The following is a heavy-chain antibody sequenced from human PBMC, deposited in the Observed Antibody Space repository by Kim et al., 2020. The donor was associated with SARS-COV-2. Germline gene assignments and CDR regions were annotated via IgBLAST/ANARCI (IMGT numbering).Heavy chain of an antibody. V-gene: IGHV1-2*02. CDR3: AKDGKGSSGGYYLDY. D-gene: IGHD6-19*01. J-gene: IGHJ4*02. Sequence: AQKFQGRVTMTKDTSTSTTYMELSRLRSVDTAVYYCAKDGKGSSGGYYLDYWGQGTLVTVSS.